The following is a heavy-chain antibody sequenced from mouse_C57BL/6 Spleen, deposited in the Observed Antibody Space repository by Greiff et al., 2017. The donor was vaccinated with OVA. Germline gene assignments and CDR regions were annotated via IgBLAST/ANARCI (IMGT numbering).Heavy chain of an antibody. CDR1: GFTFSDYY. CDR3: ARGEELSYWYFDV. V-gene: IGHV5-16*01. J-gene: IGHJ1*03. Sequence: EVKLVESAGGLVQPGSSMKLSCTASGFTFSDYYMAWVRQVPEKGLEWVANINYDGSSTYYLDSLKSRFIISRDNAKNILYLQMSSLKSEDTATYYCARGEELSYWYFDVWGTGTTVTVSS. CDR2: INYDGSST.